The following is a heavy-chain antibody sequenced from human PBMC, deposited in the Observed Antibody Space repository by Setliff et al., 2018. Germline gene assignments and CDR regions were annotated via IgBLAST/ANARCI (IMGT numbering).Heavy chain of an antibody. D-gene: IGHD3-3*01. Sequence: PGGSLRLSCAASGFTFSSYSMNWVRQAPGKGLEWVANVNQDGSDKYYVDSVKGRFTISRDNAKNSLYLQMNSLRTEDTALYYCAREVWNIYDNDNSWSGYSDHWGQGTLVTVSS. V-gene: IGHV3-7*03. CDR2: VNQDGSDK. CDR3: AREVWNIYDNDNSWSGYSDH. CDR1: GFTFSSYS. J-gene: IGHJ4*02.